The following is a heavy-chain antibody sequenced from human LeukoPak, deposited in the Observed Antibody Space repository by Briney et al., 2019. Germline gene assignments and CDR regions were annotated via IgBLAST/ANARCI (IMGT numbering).Heavy chain of an antibody. CDR2: IDPDSGGT. CDR3: AREYYDSSGRKHAFEN. V-gene: IGHV1-2*02. J-gene: IGHJ3*02. CDR1: GYTFADYY. D-gene: IGHD3-22*01. Sequence: ASVKVSCKTSGYTFADYYLHWVRQAPGQGLEWMGSIDPDSGGTNYAQKFQGRVTMTRDTSISTAYMELSRLRSDDTAVYYCAREYYDSSGRKHAFENWGQGTMVTVS.